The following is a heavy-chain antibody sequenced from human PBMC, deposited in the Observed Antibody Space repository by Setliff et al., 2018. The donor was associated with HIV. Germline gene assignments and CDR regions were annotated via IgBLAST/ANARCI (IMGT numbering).Heavy chain of an antibody. Sequence: ASVKVSCKVSGYSFSNYAMHWVRQAPGQSLEWMGWINAGNGNTKYSQKFQGRVTITRDTSASTAYMELSSLRSEDTAVYYCARDWTVVSDFAFDIWGQGTMVTVSS. D-gene: IGHD2-2*01. CDR1: GYSFSNYA. CDR2: INAGNGNT. J-gene: IGHJ3*02. V-gene: IGHV1-3*01. CDR3: ARDWTVVSDFAFDI.